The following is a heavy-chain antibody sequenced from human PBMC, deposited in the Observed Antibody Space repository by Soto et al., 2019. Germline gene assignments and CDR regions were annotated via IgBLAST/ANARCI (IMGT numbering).Heavy chain of an antibody. CDR3: ARSGFGGYADLY. Sequence: QVQLVQSGAEVKKPGASVKVSCKASGYSFTSYSISWVRQAPGQGLEWMGWISVYNGNTNYAQKLQGRVTMTTDASTSTAYMELRSLRSDDPAVYYCARSGFGGYADLYWGQGTLVTVSS. CDR2: ISVYNGNT. D-gene: IGHD5-12*01. J-gene: IGHJ4*02. CDR1: GYSFTSYS. V-gene: IGHV1-18*04.